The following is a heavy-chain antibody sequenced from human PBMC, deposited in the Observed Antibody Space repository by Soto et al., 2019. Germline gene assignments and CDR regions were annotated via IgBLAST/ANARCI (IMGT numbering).Heavy chain of an antibody. CDR3: ARGPALGLQGSGYYFGRLGTVAGHYYYGMDV. CDR2: IIPIFGTA. CDR1: GGTFSSYA. J-gene: IGHJ6*02. Sequence: ASVKVSCKASGGTFSSYAISWVRQAPGQGLEWMGGIIPIFGTANYAQKFQGRVTITADESTSTAYMELSSLRSEDTAVYYCARGPALGLQGSGYYFGRLGTVAGHYYYGMDVWGQGTTVTVSS. V-gene: IGHV1-69*13. D-gene: IGHD3-22*01.